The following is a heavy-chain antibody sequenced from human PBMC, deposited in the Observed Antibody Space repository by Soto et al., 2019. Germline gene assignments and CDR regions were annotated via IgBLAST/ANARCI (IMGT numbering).Heavy chain of an antibody. V-gene: IGHV4-30-4*01. Sequence: SETLSLTCTVSGGSISSGDYYWNWIRQPPGKGLEWIGYIYYSGSTDYNPSLQSRVTISVDTSKNLVSLKLSSVTAADTAVYYCARDVVATIRGDHYFDYWGQGALVTVSS. CDR1: GGSISSGDYY. J-gene: IGHJ4*02. CDR2: IYYSGST. CDR3: ARDVVATIRGDHYFDY. D-gene: IGHD5-12*01.